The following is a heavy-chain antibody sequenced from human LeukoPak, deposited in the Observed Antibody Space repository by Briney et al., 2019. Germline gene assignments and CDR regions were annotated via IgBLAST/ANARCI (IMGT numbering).Heavy chain of an antibody. V-gene: IGHV3-23*01. J-gene: IGHJ6*02. CDR3: AKLTSASGAYGVDV. D-gene: IGHD3-10*01. Sequence: GGSLRLSCAASGFTFSSYAMNWVRQAPGKGLEWVSTISGSGGSKHYADSVEGRFTISRDNSKNTVYLQMNSLRAEDAAIYYCAKLTSASGAYGVDVWGQGTTVTVSS. CDR1: GFTFSSYA. CDR2: ISGSGGSK.